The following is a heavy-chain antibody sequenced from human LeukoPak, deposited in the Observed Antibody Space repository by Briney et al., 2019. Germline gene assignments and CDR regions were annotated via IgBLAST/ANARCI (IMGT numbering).Heavy chain of an antibody. Sequence: SETLSLTCTVSGGSISSYYWSWIRQPAGKGLEWIGRIYTSGSTNYNPSLKSRVTMSVDTSKNQFSLKLSSVTAADTAVHYCARHFGYCSGGSCESSFDYWGQGTLVTVSS. J-gene: IGHJ4*02. D-gene: IGHD2-15*01. CDR1: GGSISSYY. V-gene: IGHV4-4*07. CDR3: ARHFGYCSGGSCESSFDY. CDR2: IYTSGST.